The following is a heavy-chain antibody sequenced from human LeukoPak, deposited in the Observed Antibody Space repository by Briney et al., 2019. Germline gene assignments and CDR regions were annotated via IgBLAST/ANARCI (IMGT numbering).Heavy chain of an antibody. J-gene: IGHJ4*02. V-gene: IGHV1-2*02. CDR2: INPNSGGT. CDR3: ARGRGRITMVRGPTDY. CDR1: GYTFTGYY. Sequence: ASVKVSCKASGYTFTGYYMHWVRQAPGQGLEWMGWINPNSGGTNYAQKFQGRVTMTRDTSISTAYMELSRLRSDDTAVYYCARGRGRITMVRGPTDYWGQGTLVTVSS. D-gene: IGHD3-10*01.